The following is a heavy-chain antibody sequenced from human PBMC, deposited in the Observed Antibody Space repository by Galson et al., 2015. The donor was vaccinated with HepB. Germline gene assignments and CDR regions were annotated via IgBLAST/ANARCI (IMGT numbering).Heavy chain of an antibody. CDR2: INPNSGGT. J-gene: IGHJ4*02. CDR3: ARGATPYSSSWYKYFDY. Sequence: SVKVSCKASGYTFSGYYMHWARQAPGQGLEWMGWINPNSGGTNYAHKFQGWVTMTRDTSINTSYMELSRLRSDDTAVYFCARGATPYSSSWYKYFDYWGQGTLVTVSS. CDR1: GYTFSGYY. D-gene: IGHD6-13*01. V-gene: IGHV1-2*04.